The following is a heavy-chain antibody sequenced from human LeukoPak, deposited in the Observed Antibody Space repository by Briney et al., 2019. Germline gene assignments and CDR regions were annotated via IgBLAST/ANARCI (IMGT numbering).Heavy chain of an antibody. CDR1: GYTFTSYY. CDR2: INPSGGST. D-gene: IGHD2-21*02. CDR3: ARDLCGGDCYADY. V-gene: IGHV1-46*01. Sequence: ASVTVSCKASGYTFTSYYMHWVRQAPGQGLEWMGIINPSGGSTSYAQKFQGRVTMTRDTSTSTVYMELSSLRSEDAAVYYCARDLCGGDCYADYWGQGTLVTVSS. J-gene: IGHJ4*02.